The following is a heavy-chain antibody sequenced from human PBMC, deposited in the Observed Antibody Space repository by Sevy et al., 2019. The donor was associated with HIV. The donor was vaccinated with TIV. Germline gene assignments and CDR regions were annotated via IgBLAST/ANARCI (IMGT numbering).Heavy chain of an antibody. CDR3: AKDLLGDYYDSSGVLDY. V-gene: IGHV3-30*18. CDR2: ISYDGSDK. CDR1: GFTFSSYG. Sequence: GGSLRLSCAASGFTFSSYGMHWVRQAPGKGLEWVAVISYDGSDKFYADSVKVRFTISRDNSKNTVYLKMNSLGPEDAAVYYCAKDLLGDYYDSSGVLDYWGQGTLVTVSS. J-gene: IGHJ4*02. D-gene: IGHD3-22*01.